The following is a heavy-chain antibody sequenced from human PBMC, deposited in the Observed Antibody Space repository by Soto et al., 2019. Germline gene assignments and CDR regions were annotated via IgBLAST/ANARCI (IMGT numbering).Heavy chain of an antibody. CDR1: GYTFSDYD. CDR3: ARAGSSWSLQGYWFDP. J-gene: IGHJ5*02. Sequence: ASVKVSCKASGYTFSDYDVSWVRQAAGQGLEWMGWLSPATGETRTSYLPQFRDRVSMTWDTSLRTAYLEVWALTSDDTAVYYCARAGSSWSLQGYWFDPCGQGTLVTVSS. V-gene: IGHV1-8*01. CDR2: LSPATGET. D-gene: IGHD6-13*01.